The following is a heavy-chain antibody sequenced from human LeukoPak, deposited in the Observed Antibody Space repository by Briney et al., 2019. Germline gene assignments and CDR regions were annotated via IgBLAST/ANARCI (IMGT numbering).Heavy chain of an antibody. V-gene: IGHV3-21*01. CDR1: GFTFSSYS. CDR3: AKLWAAAGTDY. Sequence: GGSLRLSCAASGFTFSSYSMNWVRQAPGKGLEWVSSISSSSSYIYYADSVKGRFTISRDNAKNSLYLQMNSLRAEDTAVYYCAKLWAAAGTDYWGQGTLVTVSS. J-gene: IGHJ4*02. CDR2: ISSSSSYI. D-gene: IGHD6-13*01.